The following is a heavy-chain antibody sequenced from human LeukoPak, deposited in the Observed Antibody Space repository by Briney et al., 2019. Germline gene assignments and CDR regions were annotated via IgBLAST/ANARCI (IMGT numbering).Heavy chain of an antibody. J-gene: IGHJ4*02. Sequence: PSETLSLTCSVSGVSIRDYYWSWIRQPAGKGLEWIGRIYISENTNYNPSLKSRVTMSVDTSKNQFSLKLSSVTAADTAFYYCARAKISTWDFDYWGQGTLVTVSS. D-gene: IGHD3-3*02. CDR2: IYISENT. V-gene: IGHV4-4*07. CDR3: ARAKISTWDFDY. CDR1: GVSIRDYY.